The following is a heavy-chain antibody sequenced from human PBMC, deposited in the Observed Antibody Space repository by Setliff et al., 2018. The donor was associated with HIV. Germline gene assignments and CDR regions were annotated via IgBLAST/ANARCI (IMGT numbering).Heavy chain of an antibody. CDR1: GGSINSYH. D-gene: IGHD3-10*01. J-gene: IGHJ6*03. CDR3: ARRGPYGSGSYGRYYDYYYMDV. V-gene: IGHV4-59*01. Sequence: SETLSLTCTVSGGSINSYHWSWIRQPPGKRLEWIGYIHNSGSTNYNPSLKSRVTMSVDTSNNQFSLKLTSVTAADTAVYYCARRGPYGSGSYGRYYDYYYMDVWGKGTTVTVSS. CDR2: IHNSGST.